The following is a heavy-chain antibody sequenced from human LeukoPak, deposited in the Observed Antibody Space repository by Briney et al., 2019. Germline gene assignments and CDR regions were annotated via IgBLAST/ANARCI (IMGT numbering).Heavy chain of an antibody. D-gene: IGHD3-10*01. J-gene: IGHJ6*02. CDR2: MNPNNGNA. Sequence: ASVKVSCKAVGYTFNTYDINWVRQASGQGLEWMGKMNPNNGNADLAQKFQGRVTMTRDTSTSTAYMELSSLTSEDTAVYYCARRFAMDVWGQGTTVTVSS. CDR3: ARRFAMDV. CDR1: GYTFNTYD. V-gene: IGHV1-8*01.